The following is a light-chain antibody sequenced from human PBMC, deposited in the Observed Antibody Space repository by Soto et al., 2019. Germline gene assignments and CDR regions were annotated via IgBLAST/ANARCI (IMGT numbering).Light chain of an antibody. J-gene: IGLJ3*02. CDR1: STDVGHNNY. CDR2: EVD. CDR3: SSYTTSSTIV. Sequence: QSALTQSASVSGSPGQSITIPCTGTSTDVGHNNYVSWYQQHPDKAPKLIIYEVDIRPSGVSHRFSGSKSANTASLTISGLQAEDEADYYCSSYTTSSTIVFGGGTKLTVL. V-gene: IGLV2-14*01.